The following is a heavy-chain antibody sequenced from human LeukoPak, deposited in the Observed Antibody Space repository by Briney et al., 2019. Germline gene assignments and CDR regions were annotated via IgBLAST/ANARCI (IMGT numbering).Heavy chain of an antibody. CDR3: ARSLYGDYFDY. V-gene: IGHV3-48*01. CDR1: GFTFSTYS. CDR2: ITSSSKTM. D-gene: IGHD4-17*01. Sequence: GGSLRLSCEASGFTFSTYSMNWVRQAPGRGLEWLSYITSSSKTMYYADSAKGRFTISRDNAKNSLYLHMNNLRAEDTAVYYCARSLYGDYFDYWGQGTLVTVSS. J-gene: IGHJ4*02.